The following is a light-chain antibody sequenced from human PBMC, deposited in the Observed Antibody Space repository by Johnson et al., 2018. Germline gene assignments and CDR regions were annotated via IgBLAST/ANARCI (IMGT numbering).Light chain of an antibody. CDR3: GTWDSSLRAGNV. Sequence: QSVLTQPPSVSAAPGQKVTISCSGSSSNIGNNYVSWYQQLPGTAPKLLIYENNKRPSGIPDRFSGSKSGTSATLGITGLKTGDEADYYCGTWDSSLRAGNVFGTGTQFTVL. V-gene: IGLV1-51*02. CDR2: ENN. CDR1: SSNIGNNY. J-gene: IGLJ1*01.